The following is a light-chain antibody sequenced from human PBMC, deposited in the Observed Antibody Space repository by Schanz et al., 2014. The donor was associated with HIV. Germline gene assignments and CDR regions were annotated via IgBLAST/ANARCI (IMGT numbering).Light chain of an antibody. CDR3: AAWDDSLSVV. J-gene: IGLJ2*01. V-gene: IGLV1-40*01. CDR1: SSNMGTGFD. Sequence: QSVLTQPPSVSGAPGQRVTISCTGSSSNMGTGFDVHWYQLLPGTAPKVLIFANTHRPSGVPDRFSGSKSGTSASLAISGLRSEDEADYYCAAWDDSLSVVFGGGTKLTVL. CDR2: ANT.